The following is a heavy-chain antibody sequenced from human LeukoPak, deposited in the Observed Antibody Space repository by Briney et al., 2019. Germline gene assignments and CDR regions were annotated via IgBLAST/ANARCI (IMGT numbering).Heavy chain of an antibody. CDR2: IYHSGST. CDR3: ARQHYGSGIVY. Sequence: PSETLSLTCAVSGGSISSSNWWSWVRQPPGKGLEWIGEIYHSGSTNYNPSLKSRVTISVDTSKNQFSLKLSSVTAADTAVYYCARQHYGSGIVYWGQGTLVTVSS. J-gene: IGHJ4*02. V-gene: IGHV4-4*02. D-gene: IGHD3-10*01. CDR1: GGSISSSNW.